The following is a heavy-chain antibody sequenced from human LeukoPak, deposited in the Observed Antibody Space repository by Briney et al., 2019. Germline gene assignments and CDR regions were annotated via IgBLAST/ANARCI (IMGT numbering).Heavy chain of an antibody. J-gene: IGHJ4*02. V-gene: IGHV4-4*07. CDR2: IYSSGSS. D-gene: IGHD6-25*01. Sequence: SETLSLTCTVAGGSISSYYWTWIRQPAGRGLEWIGRIYSSGSSNYNPSLKSRVTMSVETSNNQLSLKLSSVTAADTAVYYCARKRAGANDFDYWGPGTLVTVSS. CDR1: GGSISSYY. CDR3: ARKRAGANDFDY.